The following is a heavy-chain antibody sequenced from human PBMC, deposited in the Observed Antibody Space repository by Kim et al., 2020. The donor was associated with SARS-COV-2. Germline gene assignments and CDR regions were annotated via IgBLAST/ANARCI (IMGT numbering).Heavy chain of an antibody. Sequence: GGSLRLSCSASGFTFSSYAMSWVRQAPGKGLEWVSAISGSGGSTYYADSVRGRFTISRDNSKNTLYLQMNSLRAEATAVYYCAKLYCSGGSCPGYWGQGTLVTVSS. J-gene: IGHJ4*02. V-gene: IGHV3-23*01. CDR1: GFTFSSYA. D-gene: IGHD2-15*01. CDR3: AKLYCSGGSCPGY. CDR2: ISGSGGST.